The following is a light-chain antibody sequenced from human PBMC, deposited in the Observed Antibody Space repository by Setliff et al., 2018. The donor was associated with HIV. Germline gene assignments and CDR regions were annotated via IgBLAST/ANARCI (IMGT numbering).Light chain of an antibody. CDR1: SSDIGRYNL. Sequence: QSALTQPASVSGSPGQSITISCPGTSSDIGRYNLVSWYQQYPGKAPKLMIYQATKRPSGVSNRFSGSKSGNTASLTISGLQAEDEADYYCCSNTGSNTYVVGSGTKVTVL. J-gene: IGLJ1*01. V-gene: IGLV2-23*01. CDR3: CSNTGSNTYV. CDR2: QAT.